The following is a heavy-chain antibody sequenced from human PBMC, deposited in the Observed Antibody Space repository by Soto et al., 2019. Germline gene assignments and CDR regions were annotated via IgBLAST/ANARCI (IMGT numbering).Heavy chain of an antibody. D-gene: IGHD2-8*01. V-gene: IGHV3-23*01. CDR2: ISGSGGST. Sequence: GGSLRLSCVASGFTFSSYAMSWVRQAPGKGLEWVSAISGSGGSTYYADSVKGRFTISRDNSKNTLYLQMNSLRAEDSAVYYCAKEKDIVLMVYAIDPAFDIWGQGTMVTVSS. J-gene: IGHJ3*02. CDR1: GFTFSSYA. CDR3: AKEKDIVLMVYAIDPAFDI.